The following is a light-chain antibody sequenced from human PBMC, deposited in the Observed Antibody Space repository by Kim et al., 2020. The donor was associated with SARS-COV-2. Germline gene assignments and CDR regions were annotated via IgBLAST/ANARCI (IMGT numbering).Light chain of an antibody. Sequence: QSALTQPPSASGSPGQSVTISCTGTDSDVGGYNYVSWYQQHPGKAPKLMIYEVTKRPSGVPDRFSGSKSGNTASLTVSGLQAEDEADYYCSSFSRVKNYGFGTGTKVTVL. V-gene: IGLV2-8*01. CDR3: SSFSRVKNYG. CDR1: DSDVGGYNY. CDR2: EVT. J-gene: IGLJ1*01.